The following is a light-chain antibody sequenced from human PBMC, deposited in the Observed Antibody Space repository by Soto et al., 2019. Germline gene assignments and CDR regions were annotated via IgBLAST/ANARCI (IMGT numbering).Light chain of an antibody. J-gene: IGLJ1*01. CDR3: SSYTSSNTQV. V-gene: IGLV2-14*01. CDR2: EVS. Sequence: QSVLTQPASVSGSPGQSITISCTGTSSDVGGYKYVSWYQQHPGKAPKLMICEVSNRPSGVSNRFSGSKSGNTASLTISGLQAEDEADYYCSSYTSSNTQVFGTGTKVTVL. CDR1: SSDVGGYKY.